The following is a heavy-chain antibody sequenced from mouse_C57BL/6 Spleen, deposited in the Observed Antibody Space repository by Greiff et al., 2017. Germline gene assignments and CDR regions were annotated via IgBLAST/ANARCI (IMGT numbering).Heavy chain of an antibody. V-gene: IGHV14-4*01. CDR1: GFNIKDDY. D-gene: IGHD1-1*01. CDR3: TNYYGSRDWYFDV. J-gene: IGHJ1*03. CDR2: IDPENGDT. Sequence: EVQLQQSGAELVRPGASVKLSCTASGFNIKDDYMHWVKQRPEQGLEWIGWIDPENGDTEYASKFQGKATITADPSSNTAYLQLSSLTSEDTAVYYCTNYYGSRDWYFDVWGTGTTVTVSS.